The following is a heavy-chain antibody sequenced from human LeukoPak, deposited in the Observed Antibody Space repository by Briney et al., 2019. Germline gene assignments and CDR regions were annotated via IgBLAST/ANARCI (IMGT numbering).Heavy chain of an antibody. V-gene: IGHV1-46*01. Sequence: ASVKVSCKASGYTFTSYYMHWVRQAPGQGLEWMGIINPSGGSTSYAQKFQGRVTMTRDTSTSTVYMELSSLRSEDTAVYYCARVGQVYNWNSGAFDIWGQGTMVTVSS. CDR3: ARVGQVYNWNSGAFDI. D-gene: IGHD1-7*01. CDR2: INPSGGST. J-gene: IGHJ3*02. CDR1: GYTFTSYY.